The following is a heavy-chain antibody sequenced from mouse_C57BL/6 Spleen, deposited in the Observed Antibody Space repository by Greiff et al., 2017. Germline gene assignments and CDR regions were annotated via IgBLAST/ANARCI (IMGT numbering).Heavy chain of an antibody. Sequence: EVMLVESGPELVKPGASVKIPCKASGYTFTDYNMDWVKQSHGKSLEWIGDINPNNGGTIYNQKFKGKATLTVDKSSSTAYMEPRSLTSEDTAVYYCARWNDYLDYWGQGTTLTVSS. D-gene: IGHD2-3*01. CDR3: ARWNDYLDY. CDR2: INPNNGGT. CDR1: GYTFTDYN. J-gene: IGHJ2*01. V-gene: IGHV1-18*01.